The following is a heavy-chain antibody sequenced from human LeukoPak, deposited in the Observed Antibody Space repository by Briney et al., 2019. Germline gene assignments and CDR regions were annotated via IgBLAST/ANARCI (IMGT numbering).Heavy chain of an antibody. Sequence: ASVKVSCKASGYTFTSYYIHWVRQAPGQGLEWMGVINPSGGGTSYAQKFQGRVTMTRDTSTSTVYMDLRSLRSEDTAVYYCARDEDGGNSYGWGQGTLVTVSS. CDR3: ARDEDGGNSYG. J-gene: IGHJ4*02. V-gene: IGHV1-46*01. CDR2: INPSGGGT. CDR1: GYTFTSYY. D-gene: IGHD4-23*01.